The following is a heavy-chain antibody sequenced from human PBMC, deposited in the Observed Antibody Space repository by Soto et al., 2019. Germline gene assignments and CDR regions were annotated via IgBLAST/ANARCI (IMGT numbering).Heavy chain of an antibody. CDR3: ARVSRRYQLLLSWFDP. CDR2: IIPIFGTA. V-gene: IGHV1-69*06. Sequence: SVKVSCKASGGTFSSYAISWVRQAPGQGLEWMGGIIPIFGTANYAQKFQGRVTITADKSTSTAYMELSSLRSEDTAVYYCARVSRRYQLLLSWFDPWGQGTLVTVS. J-gene: IGHJ5*02. CDR1: GGTFSSYA. D-gene: IGHD2-2*01.